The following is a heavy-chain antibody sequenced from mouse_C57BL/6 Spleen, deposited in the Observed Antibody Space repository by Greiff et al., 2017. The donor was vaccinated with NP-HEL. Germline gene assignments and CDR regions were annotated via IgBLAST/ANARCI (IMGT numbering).Heavy chain of an antibody. CDR1: GYAFSSSW. J-gene: IGHJ2*01. V-gene: IGHV1-82*01. CDR2: IYPGDGDT. D-gene: IGHD2-3*01. Sequence: VQLQQSGPELVKPGASVKISCKASGYAFSSSWMNWVKQRPGKGLEWIGRIYPGDGDTNYNGKFKGKATLTADKSSSTAYMQLSSLTSEDSAVYFCARAGSYDGYSYYFDYWGQGTTRTVSS. CDR3: ARAGSYDGYSYYFDY.